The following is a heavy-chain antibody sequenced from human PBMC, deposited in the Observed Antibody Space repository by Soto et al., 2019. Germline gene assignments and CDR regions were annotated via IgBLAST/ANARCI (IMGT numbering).Heavy chain of an antibody. Sequence: PGGSLRLSCAASGFTFSKFAMTWARQAPGKGLEWVSAIDSTGAGTYYVDSVKGRFTVSRDNAKNTLYLQMNSLRAEDTAVYYCARDRYSYYDFWSGSLPYYYYGMDVWGQGTTVTVSS. CDR2: IDSTGAGT. V-gene: IGHV3-23*01. D-gene: IGHD3-3*01. CDR3: ARDRYSYYDFWSGSLPYYYYGMDV. J-gene: IGHJ6*02. CDR1: GFTFSKFA.